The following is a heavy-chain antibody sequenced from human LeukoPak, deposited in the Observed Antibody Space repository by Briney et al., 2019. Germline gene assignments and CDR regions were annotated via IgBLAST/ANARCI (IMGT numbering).Heavy chain of an antibody. D-gene: IGHD2-21*02. J-gene: IGHJ4*02. CDR1: GYTFTNYG. CDR2: ISVSNGNT. Sequence: GASVKVSCKASGYTFTNYGISWVRQAPGQGLEWMGWISVSNGNTKYAQKLQDRVTMTTDTSTTTAYMELRSLRSDDTAVYYCARERAYCGGDCIARYWGQGTLVTVSS. V-gene: IGHV1-18*01. CDR3: ARERAYCGGDCIARY.